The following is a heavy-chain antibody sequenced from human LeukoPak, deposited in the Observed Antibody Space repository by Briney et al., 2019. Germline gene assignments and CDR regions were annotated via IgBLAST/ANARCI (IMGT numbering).Heavy chain of an antibody. CDR1: GGSISSYY. Sequence: SETLPLTCTVSGGSISSYYWSWIRPPPGKGLEWIGYIYYSGSTNYNPSLKRRATISVATTKTKFSLKRSFVTAEATAEYYCGRRIYSSGWTDHYYWGQGTQVTGS. D-gene: IGHD6-19*01. V-gene: IGHV4-59*08. J-gene: IGHJ4*02. CDR2: IYYSGST. CDR3: GRRIYSSGWTDHYY.